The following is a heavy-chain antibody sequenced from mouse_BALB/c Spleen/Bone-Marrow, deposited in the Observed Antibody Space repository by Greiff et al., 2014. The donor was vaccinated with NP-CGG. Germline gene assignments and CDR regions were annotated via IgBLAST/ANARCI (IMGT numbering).Heavy chain of an antibody. V-gene: IGHV1-77*01. Sequence: VQLQQSGPELVKPGASVKMSCKASGYTFTDYIISWVKQRVGQGLEWIGEIHPGTGSTYYNEKFKGKATLTADKSSSIAYMQLSSLTSEDSAVYFCARRKNGWFAYWGQGTLVTVSA. CDR3: ARRKNGWFAY. CDR2: IHPGTGST. J-gene: IGHJ3*01. CDR1: GYTFTDYI.